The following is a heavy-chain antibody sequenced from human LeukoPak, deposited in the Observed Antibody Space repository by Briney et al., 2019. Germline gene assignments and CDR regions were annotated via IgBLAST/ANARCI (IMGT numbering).Heavy chain of an antibody. CDR3: ARGYSYGYTPSFDS. V-gene: IGHV4-59*01. J-gene: IGHJ4*02. CDR1: GGSISTYY. D-gene: IGHD5-18*01. Sequence: PSETLSLTCTVSGGSISTYYWTWIRQPPGKGLEYIGYIYYSGSTNYNPSLKSRVTISVDTSKNQFSLKLTSVTAADTAVYYCARGYSYGYTPSFDSWGQGTLVTVSS. CDR2: IYYSGST.